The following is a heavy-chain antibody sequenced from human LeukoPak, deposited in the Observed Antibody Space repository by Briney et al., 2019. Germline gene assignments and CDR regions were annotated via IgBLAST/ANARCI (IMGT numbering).Heavy chain of an antibody. CDR2: IKQDGSEK. Sequence: PGGSLRLSCGASGFXFSSYWISWVRQAPGKGQEWVAHIKQDGSEKYYVDSVKGRFTISRDNAMNSLYLQMNSLRAEDTAVYYCARDASDGESEEYYFDYWGQGTLVTVSS. D-gene: IGHD3-10*01. V-gene: IGHV3-7*05. CDR3: ARDASDGESEEYYFDY. J-gene: IGHJ4*02. CDR1: GFXFSSYW.